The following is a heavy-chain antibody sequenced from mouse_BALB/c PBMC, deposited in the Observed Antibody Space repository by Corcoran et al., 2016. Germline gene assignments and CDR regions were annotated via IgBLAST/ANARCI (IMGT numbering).Heavy chain of an antibody. J-gene: IGHJ4*01. CDR2: VNPNNGGT. CDR3: ARGGVRGAMDY. D-gene: IGHD2-14*01. Sequence: EVLLQQSGPELVKPGASVKIPCKASGYTFTDYNMDWVKQSHGKSLEWIGDVNPNNGGTIYNQKFKGKATLTVYKSSSTAYMELRSLTSEDTSVYYCARGGVRGAMDYWGQGTSVTVSS. V-gene: IGHV1-18*01. CDR1: GYTFTDYN.